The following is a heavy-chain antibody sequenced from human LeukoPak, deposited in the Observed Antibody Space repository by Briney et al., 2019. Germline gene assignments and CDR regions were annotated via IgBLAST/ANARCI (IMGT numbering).Heavy chain of an antibody. CDR1: GYTFTGYY. D-gene: IGHD6-19*01. J-gene: IGHJ4*02. V-gene: IGHV1-2*06. CDR2: INPNSGGT. Sequence: ASVKVSCKASGYTFTGYYMHWVRQAPGQGLEWMGRINPNSGGTNYAQKFQGRVTMTGDTSISTAYMELSRLRSDDTAVYYCARAHRAGIAVAGRGPYFDYWGQGTLVTVSS. CDR3: ARAHRAGIAVAGRGPYFDY.